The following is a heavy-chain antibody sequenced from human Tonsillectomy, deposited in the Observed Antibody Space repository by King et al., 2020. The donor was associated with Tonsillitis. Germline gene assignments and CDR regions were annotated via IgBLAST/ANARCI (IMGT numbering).Heavy chain of an antibody. D-gene: IGHD3-3*01. CDR3: AVPSVGVVPGQKYYYYGMDV. V-gene: IGHV4-39*01. Sequence: MQLQESGPGLVKPSETLSLTCTVSGGSISSSLYYWGWIRQPAGKGLERIGNIYHSGSTYYNPSLNSRVTISIDTSKNQSSLKLNSVTAADTAVYYCAVPSVGVVPGQKYYYYGMDVWGQGTTVTVSS. CDR2: IYHSGST. J-gene: IGHJ6*02. CDR1: GGSISSSLYY.